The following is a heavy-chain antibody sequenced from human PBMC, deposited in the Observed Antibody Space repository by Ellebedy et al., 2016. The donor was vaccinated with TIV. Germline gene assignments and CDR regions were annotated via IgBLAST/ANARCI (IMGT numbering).Heavy chain of an antibody. CDR2: ISSSGVST. CDR3: EKLDSSGYYYGRFDY. CDR1: GFTFRNFA. V-gene: IGHV3-23*01. Sequence: GGSLRLSCAASGFTFRNFAMTWVRQAPGKGLEWVSSISSSGVSTDYADSVRGRVTISRDNSKNTLYLQMNSLRADESAVYYCEKLDSSGYYYGRFDYWGQGTLVTVSS. J-gene: IGHJ4*02. D-gene: IGHD3-22*01.